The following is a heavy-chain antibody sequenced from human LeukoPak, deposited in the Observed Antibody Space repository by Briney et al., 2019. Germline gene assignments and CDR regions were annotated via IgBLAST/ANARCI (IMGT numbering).Heavy chain of an antibody. J-gene: IGHJ4*02. Sequence: PGGSLRLSCAASGFTVSTNYMSWVRQAPGKGLEWVANIKQDGSEKYYVDSVKGRFTISRDNAKNSLYLQMNSLRAEDTAVYYCARGGVDYWGQGTLVTVFS. D-gene: IGHD3-10*01. CDR2: IKQDGSEK. CDR3: ARGGVDY. V-gene: IGHV3-7*04. CDR1: GFTVSTNY.